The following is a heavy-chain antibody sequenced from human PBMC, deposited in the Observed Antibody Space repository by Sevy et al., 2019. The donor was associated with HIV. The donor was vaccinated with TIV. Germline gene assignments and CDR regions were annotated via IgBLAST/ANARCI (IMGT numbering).Heavy chain of an antibody. CDR2: IKKDGSEK. Sequence: GGSLRLSCAASGLTFSSYWMSWVRQAPGKGLEWVANIKKDGSEKYYVDSVKGRFTISRDNAKNSLYLQMNSLRDEDTAVYYCARDCSSSSCLWGMDVWGQGTTVTVSS. CDR3: ARDCSSSSCLWGMDV. V-gene: IGHV3-7*03. CDR1: GLTFSSYW. J-gene: IGHJ6*02. D-gene: IGHD2-2*01.